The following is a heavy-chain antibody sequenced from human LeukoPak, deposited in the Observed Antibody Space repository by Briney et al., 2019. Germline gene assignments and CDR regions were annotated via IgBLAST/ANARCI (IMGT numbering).Heavy chain of an antibody. J-gene: IGHJ4*02. V-gene: IGHV4-39*01. CDR2: IYYSGST. CDR3: ARHYGEYSSSSGVAY. Sequence: PSETLSLTCTVSGGSISRTTYYWGWIRQPPGKRLEWIGSIYYSGSTYYNPSLKSRVTISVDTSKNQFSLKLSSVTAADMAVYYCARHYGEYSSSSGVAYWGQGTLVTVSS. CDR1: GGSISRTTYY. D-gene: IGHD6-6*01.